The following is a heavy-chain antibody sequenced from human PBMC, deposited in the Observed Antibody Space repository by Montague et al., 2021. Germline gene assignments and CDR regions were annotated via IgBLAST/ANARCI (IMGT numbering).Heavy chain of an antibody. Sequence: SETLSLTCSVSGDSVRCCIYHWGWIRPSPGKGLEWIGYICDGGSATYKTSLGSRVTMSLDTSSNQFSLNLRSATAADTAVYYCAAYYYGGGGRGSWGQGTLVTVSS. CDR2: ICDGGSA. CDR3: AAYYYGGGGRGS. J-gene: IGHJ5*02. D-gene: IGHD3-22*01. V-gene: IGHV4-61*01. CDR1: GDSVRCCIYH.